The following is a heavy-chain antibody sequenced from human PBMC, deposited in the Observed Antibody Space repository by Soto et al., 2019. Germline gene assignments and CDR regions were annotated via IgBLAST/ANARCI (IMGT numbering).Heavy chain of an antibody. V-gene: IGHV4-31*03. CDR1: GYSITAGGYY. Sequence: SETLSLTCFVSGYSITAGGYYWSWIRHHPGKGLEWIGSFYSSGSIIYNPSLRSRVSISGDTSSNQSSMSLTSVTAADTARYYCARMYSSGSGWFHPWGQGTLVTVSS. J-gene: IGHJ5*02. D-gene: IGHD6-19*01. CDR2: FYSSGSI. CDR3: ARMYSSGSGWFHP.